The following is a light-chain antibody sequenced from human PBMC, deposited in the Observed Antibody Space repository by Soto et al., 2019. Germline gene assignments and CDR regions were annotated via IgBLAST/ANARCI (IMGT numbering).Light chain of an antibody. Sequence: QSALTQPPSASGSPGQSVTISCTGTSSDVGGYNYVSWYQQHPGKAPKLMIYEVSKRPSGVPDRFSGSKSGNPASLTVSGLQAEDEADYNCSSYAGSNILYVFGTGTKLTVL. J-gene: IGLJ1*01. CDR3: SSYAGSNILYV. CDR2: EVS. CDR1: SSDVGGYNY. V-gene: IGLV2-8*01.